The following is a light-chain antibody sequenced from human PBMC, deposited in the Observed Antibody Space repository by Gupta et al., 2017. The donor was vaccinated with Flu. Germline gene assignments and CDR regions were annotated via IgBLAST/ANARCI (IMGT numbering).Light chain of an antibody. CDR2: DAS. CDR1: QNIDTW. J-gene: IGKJ4*01. V-gene: IGKV1D-12*01. CDR3: QQANSFLGLT. Sequence: DVHMTQSPSSVSASVGDRVTITCRASQNIDTWLAWYQHKPGKAPKALIYDASRLQSGVPPGFSGSGSGTDFTLTISSLQPEDFATYYCQQANSFLGLTFGGGTKVQI.